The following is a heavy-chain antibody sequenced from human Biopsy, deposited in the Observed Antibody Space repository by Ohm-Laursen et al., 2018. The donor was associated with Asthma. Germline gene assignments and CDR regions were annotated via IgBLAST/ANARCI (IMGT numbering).Heavy chain of an antibody. CDR2: ISYDGSNK. J-gene: IGHJ4*02. V-gene: IGHV3-33*05. D-gene: IGHD6-19*01. Sequence: SLRLSCTASGFTFSSYGMHWVRQAPGKGLEWVAVISYDGSNKYYADSVKGRFTISRDNSKNTLYLQMNSLRAEDTAVYYCARDREYSSGWYQPLFDYWGQGTLVTVSS. CDR1: GFTFSSYG. CDR3: ARDREYSSGWYQPLFDY.